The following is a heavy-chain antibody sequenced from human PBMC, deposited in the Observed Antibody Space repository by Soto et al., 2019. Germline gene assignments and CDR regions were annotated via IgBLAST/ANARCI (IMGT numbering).Heavy chain of an antibody. CDR3: ARVIALAGNRYYYYGMDV. CDR1: GYSFTSYW. D-gene: IGHD6-19*01. V-gene: IGHV5-10-1*01. CDR2: IDPSDSYT. Sequence: PGESLKISCKGSGYSFTSYWISWVRQMPGKGLEWMGRIDPSDSYTNYSPSFQGHVTISADKSISTAYLQWSSLKASDTAMYYCARVIALAGNRYYYYGMDVWGQGTTVTVAS. J-gene: IGHJ6*02.